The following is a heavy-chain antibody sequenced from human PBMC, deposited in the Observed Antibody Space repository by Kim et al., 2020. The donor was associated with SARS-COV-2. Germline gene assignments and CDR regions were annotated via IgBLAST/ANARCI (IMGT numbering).Heavy chain of an antibody. CDR3: VKDREYCSGGTCYNGILDL. Sequence: GGSLRLSCAASGFTFSNYDMHWVRQAPGKGLEWMAVISHDGSKVYYGDSVKGRFTISRDNSRNTLSLQMNSLRGEDTAVYSCVKDREYCSGGTCYNGILDLWAQGTLVTLSS. D-gene: IGHD2-15*01. CDR1: GFTFSNYD. V-gene: IGHV3-30*18. CDR2: ISHDGSKV. J-gene: IGHJ5*02.